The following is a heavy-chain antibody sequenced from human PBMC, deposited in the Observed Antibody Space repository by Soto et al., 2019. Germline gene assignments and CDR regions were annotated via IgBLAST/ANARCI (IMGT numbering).Heavy chain of an antibody. J-gene: IGHJ6*03. CDR2: ISGSGGST. CDR1: GFAFSSYA. V-gene: IGHV3-23*01. CDR3: ARCPRTGYYYMDV. Sequence: HPAGSLRLSCAASGFAFSSYARSWVRQAPGKGLEWVSAISGSGGSTYYADSVKGRFTISRDNAKNSLYLQMNSLRAEDTAVYYCARCPRTGYYYMDVWGKGTTVTVSS. D-gene: IGHD1-1*01.